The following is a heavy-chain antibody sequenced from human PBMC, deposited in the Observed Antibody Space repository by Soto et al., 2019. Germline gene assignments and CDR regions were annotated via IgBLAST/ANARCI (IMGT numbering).Heavy chain of an antibody. D-gene: IGHD6-19*01. CDR1: GFRFSIYS. Sequence: EVQLVESGGGLVQPGGSLRLSCAASGFRFSIYSMNWVRQAPGKGLEWSAYITGDTNRIKYADSVKGRFTISRDNDKNSVYLQMNSLIDEDTAVYYCARSVEGHFDYCGQGTVVTVSS. J-gene: IGHJ4*02. V-gene: IGHV3-48*02. CDR3: ARSVEGHFDY. CDR2: ITGDTNRI.